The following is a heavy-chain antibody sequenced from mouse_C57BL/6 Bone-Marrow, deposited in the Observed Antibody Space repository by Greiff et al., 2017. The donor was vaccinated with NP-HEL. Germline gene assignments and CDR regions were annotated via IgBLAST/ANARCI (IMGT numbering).Heavy chain of an antibody. D-gene: IGHD1-1*01. V-gene: IGHV1-80*01. CDR1: GYAFSSYW. Sequence: VQLQQSGAELVKPGASVKISCKASGYAFSSYWMNWVKQRHGKGLEGIGQIYPGDGGPNYNGKVKGKATLTADKSSSTAYMQLSSLTSEDSAVYFCARGIYYYYGSSYDFDYWGQGTTLTVSS. CDR3: ARGIYYYYGSSYDFDY. J-gene: IGHJ2*01. CDR2: IYPGDGGP.